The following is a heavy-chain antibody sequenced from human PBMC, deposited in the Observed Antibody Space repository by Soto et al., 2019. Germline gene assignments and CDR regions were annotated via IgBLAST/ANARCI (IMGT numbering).Heavy chain of an antibody. J-gene: IGHJ4*02. Sequence: QVQLQESGPGLVKPSETLSLTCSVSGGYISSYYWSWIRQPAGKGLEWIGRIFSSGSTHYNPSLKSRVTMSVDTSKNQISLRLTSVTAADTAVYYCARERGVGGSTGDYDQWGQGPLVTVSS. CDR3: ARERGVGGSTGDYDQ. V-gene: IGHV4-4*07. CDR1: GGYISSYY. D-gene: IGHD5-12*01. CDR2: IFSSGST.